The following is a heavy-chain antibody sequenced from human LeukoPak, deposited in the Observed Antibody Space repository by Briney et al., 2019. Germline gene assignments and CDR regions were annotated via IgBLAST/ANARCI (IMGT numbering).Heavy chain of an antibody. Sequence: PSETLSLTCTDSGGSISSYYWSWIRQPPGKGLEWIWYIYYSGSTNYNPSLKSRVTISVDTSKTQFSLKLSSVTAADTAVYYCARSCRGGSCYRDTFDYWGQGTLVTVSS. V-gene: IGHV4-59*01. J-gene: IGHJ4*02. D-gene: IGHD2-15*01. CDR3: ARSCRGGSCYRDTFDY. CDR2: IYYSGST. CDR1: GGSISSYY.